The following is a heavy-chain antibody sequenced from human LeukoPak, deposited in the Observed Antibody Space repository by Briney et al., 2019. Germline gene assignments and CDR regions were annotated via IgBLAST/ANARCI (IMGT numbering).Heavy chain of an antibody. CDR2: ITNDGSRQ. J-gene: IGHJ6*02. CDR3: VKSSGTNDYGMDA. CDR1: GFTFNRCG. V-gene: IGHV3-30*18. D-gene: IGHD3-10*01. Sequence: SGGSLRLSCAATGFTFNRCGMHWVRQAPGKGLEWVAVITNDGSRQYYTDSVKGRFTVSRDNSKNTLSLQMNSLRAEDTAVYYCVKSSGTNDYGMDAWGQGTTVTV.